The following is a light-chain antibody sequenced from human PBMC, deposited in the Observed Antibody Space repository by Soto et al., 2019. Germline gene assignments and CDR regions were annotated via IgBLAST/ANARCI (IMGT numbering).Light chain of an antibody. CDR1: QSVSSSY. Sequence: EIVMTQSPGTLSLSPGERATLSCSASQSVSSSYLAWYQQKPGQAPRLLIYGASSRATGIPDRFSCSGSGTDFTLTISSLEPEHYAVYYCPQYGSSRPVLTFGRGTKGDIK. V-gene: IGKV3-20*01. CDR2: GAS. J-gene: IGKJ4*01. CDR3: PQYGSSRPVLT.